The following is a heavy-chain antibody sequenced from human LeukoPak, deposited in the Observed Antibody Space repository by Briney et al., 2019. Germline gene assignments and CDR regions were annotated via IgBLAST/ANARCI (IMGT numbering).Heavy chain of an antibody. V-gene: IGHV1-2*02. CDR1: GYTFTGYY. CDR2: INPNSGGT. J-gene: IGHJ4*02. Sequence: GASVKVSCKASGYTFTGYYMHWVRQAPGQGLEWMGWINPNSGGTNYAQKFQGRVTMTRDTSISTAYMELSRLRSDDTAVYYCARCSGSSCYSEEYFDYWGQGTLVTVSS. D-gene: IGHD2-15*01. CDR3: ARCSGSSCYSEEYFDY.